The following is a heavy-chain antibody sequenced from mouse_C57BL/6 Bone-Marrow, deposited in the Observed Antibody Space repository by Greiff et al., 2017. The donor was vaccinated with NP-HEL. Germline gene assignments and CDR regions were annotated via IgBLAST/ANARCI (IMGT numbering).Heavy chain of an antibody. CDR1: GFTFSDAW. CDR2: IRNKANNHAT. Sequence: EVQLVESGGGLVQPGGSMKLSCAASGFTFSDAWMDWVRQSPEKGLEWVAEIRNKANNHATYYAESVKGRFTISRDDSKSSVYLQMNSLRAEDTGIYYCTRGYDYPAWFAYWGQGTLVTVSA. D-gene: IGHD2-4*01. CDR3: TRGYDYPAWFAY. V-gene: IGHV6-6*01. J-gene: IGHJ3*01.